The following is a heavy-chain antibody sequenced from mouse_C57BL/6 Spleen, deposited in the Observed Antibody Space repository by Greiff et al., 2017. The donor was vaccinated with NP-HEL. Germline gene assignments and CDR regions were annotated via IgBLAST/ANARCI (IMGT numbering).Heavy chain of an antibody. Sequence: EVKLMESGGGLVKPGGSLKLSCAASGFTFSDYGMHWVRQAPEKGLEWVAYISSGSSTIYYADTVKGRFTISRDNAKNTLFLQMTSLRSEDTAMYYCARGVVVAPWFAYWGQGTLVTVSA. CDR1: GFTFSDYG. J-gene: IGHJ3*01. D-gene: IGHD1-1*01. CDR2: ISSGSSTI. V-gene: IGHV5-17*01. CDR3: ARGVVVAPWFAY.